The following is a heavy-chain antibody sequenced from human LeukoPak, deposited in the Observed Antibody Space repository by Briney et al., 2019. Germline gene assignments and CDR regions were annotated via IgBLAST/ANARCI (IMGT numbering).Heavy chain of an antibody. V-gene: IGHV1-24*01. D-gene: IGHD3-10*01. CDR1: GYTLTELS. Sequence: ASVKVSCKVYGYTLTELSMHWVRQAPGKGLEWMGGFDPEDGETIYAQKFQGRVTMTEDTSTDTAYMELSSLRSEDTAVYYCATFKGSGSYYNVPYTDYWGQGTLVTVSS. CDR2: FDPEDGET. J-gene: IGHJ4*02. CDR3: ATFKGSGSYYNVPYTDY.